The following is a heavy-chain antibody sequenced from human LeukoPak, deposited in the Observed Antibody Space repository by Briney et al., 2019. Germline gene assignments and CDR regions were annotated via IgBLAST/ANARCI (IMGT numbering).Heavy chain of an antibody. CDR1: GFTFDDYA. V-gene: IGHV3-9*03. Sequence: GGSLRLSCAASGFTFDDYAMHWVRQAPGKGLEWVSGISWNSGSIGYADSVKGRFTISRDNAKNSLYLQMNSLRAEDMALYYCAKGLIEYSSSGLGYWGQGTLVTVSS. CDR2: ISWNSGSI. J-gene: IGHJ4*02. CDR3: AKGLIEYSSSGLGY. D-gene: IGHD6-6*01.